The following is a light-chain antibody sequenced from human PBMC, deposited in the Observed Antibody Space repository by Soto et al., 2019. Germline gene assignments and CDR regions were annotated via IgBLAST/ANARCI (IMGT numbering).Light chain of an antibody. CDR2: SNN. CDR3: AAWDDSLNGVV. J-gene: IGLJ2*01. Sequence: QSVLTQPPSASGTPGQRVTISCSGSTSNIGKYTVNWYQQLSGTAPKLLIHSNNQRPSGVPDRFSGSKSGTSASLAISGLQSEDETNYYCAAWDDSLNGVVFGGGTKLTVL. V-gene: IGLV1-44*01. CDR1: TSNIGKYT.